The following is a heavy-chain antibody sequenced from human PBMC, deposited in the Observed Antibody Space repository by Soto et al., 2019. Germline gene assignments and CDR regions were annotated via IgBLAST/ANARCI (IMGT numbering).Heavy chain of an antibody. D-gene: IGHD2-15*01. CDR3: AKRATWKRDIVVVVAATPEDY. J-gene: IGHJ4*02. V-gene: IGHV3-23*01. CDR2: ISGSGGST. Sequence: EVQLLESGGGLVQPGGSLRLSCAASGFTFSSYAMSWVRQAPGKGLEWVSAISGSGGSTYYADSVKGRFTISRDNSKNTLYLQMNRLRAEDTAVYYCAKRATWKRDIVVVVAATPEDYWGQGTLVTVSS. CDR1: GFTFSSYA.